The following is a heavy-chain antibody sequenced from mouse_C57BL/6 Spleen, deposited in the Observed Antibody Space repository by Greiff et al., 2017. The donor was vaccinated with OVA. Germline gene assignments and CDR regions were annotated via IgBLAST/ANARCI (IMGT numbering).Heavy chain of an antibody. Sequence: VQLQQPGAELVRPGSSVKLSCKASGYTFTSYWMHWVKQRPIQGLEWIGNIDPSDSETHYNQKFKDKATLTVDKAYSTVYMQLSSLTSEDSAVYDCARGCDGGAWFAYWGQGTLVTVSA. CDR3: ARGCDGGAWFAY. CDR2: IDPSDSET. CDR1: GYTFTSYW. V-gene: IGHV1-52*01. J-gene: IGHJ3*01.